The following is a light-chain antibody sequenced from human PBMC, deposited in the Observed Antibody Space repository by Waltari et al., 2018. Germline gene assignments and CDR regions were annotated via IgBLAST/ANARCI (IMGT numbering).Light chain of an antibody. Sequence: NVVLIQPPSVSAPTGKTVTISCTRSSGSIDSNYVPWYQQRPGSSPTTVIYEDNQRPAGGSERFSGSIDSSSNSASLTISGLKTEEEADYYCQSYDSTDLWVFGGGTKLTVL. CDR2: EDN. CDR1: SGSIDSNY. CDR3: QSYDSTDLWV. V-gene: IGLV6-57*01. J-gene: IGLJ3*02.